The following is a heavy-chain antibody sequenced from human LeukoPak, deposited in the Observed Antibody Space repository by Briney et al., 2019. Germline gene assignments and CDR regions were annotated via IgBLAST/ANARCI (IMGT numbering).Heavy chain of an antibody. CDR1: GDSLNTYY. CDR3: ATYKENKVATRGFDY. J-gene: IGHJ4*02. Sequence: PSETLSLTCAVSGDSLNTYYWNWIRQTPGKGLEWIGYIYYSGHTDYNPSLKSRVTISVDTSKNQFSPSLRSVTAADTAVYFCATYKENKVATRGFDYWGQGTLVTVSS. CDR2: IYYSGHT. D-gene: IGHD5-12*01. V-gene: IGHV4-59*08.